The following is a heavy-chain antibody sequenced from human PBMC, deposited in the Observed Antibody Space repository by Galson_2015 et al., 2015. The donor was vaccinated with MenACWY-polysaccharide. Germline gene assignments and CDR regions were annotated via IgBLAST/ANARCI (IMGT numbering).Heavy chain of an antibody. Sequence: LSLTCGVSGGSFSGYYWGWIRHPPGRGLEWIEEINQGGIAIYNPPLKSRATTQKETSKNQASLRVTSLTAADTAVYYCARVRWGYSYGYFNIDQWGQGTLVTVSS. CDR1: GGSFSGYY. D-gene: IGHD5-18*01. CDR2: INQGGIA. V-gene: IGHV4-34*01. CDR3: ARVRWGYSYGYFNIDQ. J-gene: IGHJ4*02.